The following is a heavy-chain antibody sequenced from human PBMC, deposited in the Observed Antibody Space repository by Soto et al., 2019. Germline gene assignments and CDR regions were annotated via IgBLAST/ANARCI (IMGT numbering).Heavy chain of an antibody. J-gene: IGHJ5*02. Sequence: GASVKVSCKASGGTFSSYTISWVRQAPGQGLEWMGRIIPILGIANYAQKFQGRVTITADKSTSTAYMELSSLRSEDTAVYYCARDEGSSSVFGVLDPWGQGTPVTVSS. V-gene: IGHV1-69*04. CDR3: ARDEGSSSVFGVLDP. CDR1: GGTFSSYT. D-gene: IGHD6-13*01. CDR2: IIPILGIA.